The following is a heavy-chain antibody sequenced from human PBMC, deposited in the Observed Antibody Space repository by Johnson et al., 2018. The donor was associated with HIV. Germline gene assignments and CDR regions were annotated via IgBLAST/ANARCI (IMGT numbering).Heavy chain of an antibody. CDR3: YCTDHVGAGSESKGTFDV. CDR2: IKQDGSEK. V-gene: IGHV3-7*05. Sequence: VTLVESGGGVVQPGRSLRLSCAASGFTFSSYWMSWVRQAPGKGLEWVANIKQDGSEKYYVDSVKGRFTISRDNSKNTLYLQMTSLRQDDTAVYSCYCTDHVGAGSESKGTFDVWGQGTMVTVSS. D-gene: IGHD3-10*01. CDR1: GFTFSSYW. J-gene: IGHJ3*01.